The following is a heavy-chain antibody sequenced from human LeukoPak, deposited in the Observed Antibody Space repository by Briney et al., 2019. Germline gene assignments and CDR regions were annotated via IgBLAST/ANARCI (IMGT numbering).Heavy chain of an antibody. CDR1: GFTVSSIY. V-gene: IGHV3-53*01. J-gene: IGHJ4*02. D-gene: IGHD1-26*01. CDR2: IYGGGTT. CDR3: ARANRGAFDY. Sequence: PGGSLRLSCAASGFTVSSIYMSWVRQAPGKGLEWVSVIYGGGTTYYADSVKGRFTISRDNSKNTLYLQMNTPRGEDTAVYYCARANRGAFDYWGQGTLVTVSS.